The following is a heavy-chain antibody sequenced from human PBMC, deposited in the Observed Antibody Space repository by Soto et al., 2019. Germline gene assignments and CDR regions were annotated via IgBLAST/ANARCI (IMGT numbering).Heavy chain of an antibody. J-gene: IGHJ5*02. CDR2: ITNDGSGT. D-gene: IGHD4-4*01. CDR1: GFTFSNHW. V-gene: IGHV3-74*01. CDR3: VRGGSNDAS. Sequence: EVQLVGSGGGLVQPGGSLRLSCAASGFTFSNHWMHWVRQAPGKGLVWVSRITNDGSGTSYADSVKGRFTISRDNAKYTLGLQMNRLLVEDTAVCHCVRGGSNDASWGQGTLVTVSS.